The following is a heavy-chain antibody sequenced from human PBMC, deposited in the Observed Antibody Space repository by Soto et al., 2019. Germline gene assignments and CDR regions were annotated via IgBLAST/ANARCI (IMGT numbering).Heavy chain of an antibody. CDR1: GYTFTSYY. J-gene: IGHJ4*02. D-gene: IGHD5-12*01. CDR3: ARWLRGGYNLGDLPTYYFDY. Sequence: GSSVKVSCKASGYTFTSYYMHWVRQAPGQGLEWMGIINPSGGSTSYAQKFQGRVTMTRDTSTSTVYMELSSLRSEDTAVYYCARWLRGGYNLGDLPTYYFDYWGQGSLVVVSA. V-gene: IGHV1-46*01. CDR2: INPSGGST.